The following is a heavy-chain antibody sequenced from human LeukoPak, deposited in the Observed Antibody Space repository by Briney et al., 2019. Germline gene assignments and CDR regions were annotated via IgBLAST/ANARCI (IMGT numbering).Heavy chain of an antibody. J-gene: IGHJ3*02. CDR3: ARPGRSGWDTFAAFDI. CDR2: NYPGVSDT. Sequence: GESPKTSRNSPGYSFTSYCNGWVRQIPGKGLEGMGINYPGVSDTRYSPSFQGQVTISADESIGTAYLQWSSLKASDTAMYYCARPGRSGWDTFAAFDIWGQGTMVTVSS. V-gene: IGHV5-51*01. D-gene: IGHD6-19*01. CDR1: GYSFTSYC.